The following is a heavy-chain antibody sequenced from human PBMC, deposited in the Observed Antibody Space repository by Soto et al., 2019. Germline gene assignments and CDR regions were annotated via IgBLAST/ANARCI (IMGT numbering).Heavy chain of an antibody. J-gene: IGHJ4*02. CDR2: IYFTGST. CDR1: AGSISSYY. CDR3: ARDVPSMSGYFDS. V-gene: IGHV4-4*07. Sequence: QVQLQESGPGLVKTSETLSLTCTVSAGSISSYYWSWIRQPAGKGLEWIGRIYFTGSTHYNPSLKSRVTMSVDTSKNQFSLKLTSVTAADTAVYYCARDVPSMSGYFDSWGQGTLVTVSS. D-gene: IGHD3-10*02.